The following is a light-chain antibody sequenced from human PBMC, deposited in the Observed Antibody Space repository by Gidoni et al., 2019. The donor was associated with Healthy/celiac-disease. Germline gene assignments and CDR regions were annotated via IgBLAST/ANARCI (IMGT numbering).Light chain of an antibody. CDR1: SGSIASNY. V-gene: IGLV6-57*03. CDR2: EDN. CDR3: QSYDSSNHSVV. J-gene: IGLJ2*01. Sequence: NFMLTQPHPVSESPRKTVTISCTRSSGSIASNYVQWYQQRPGSAPTTVIYEDNQRPSGVPDRFSGSIDSSSNSASLTISGLKTEDEADYYCQSYDSSNHSVVFGGGTKLTVL.